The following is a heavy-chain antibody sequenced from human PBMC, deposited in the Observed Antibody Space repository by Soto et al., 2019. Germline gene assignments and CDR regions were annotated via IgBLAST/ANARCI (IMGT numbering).Heavy chain of an antibody. CDR3: ARTNTYEGSGYYPGSLY. V-gene: IGHV4-34*01. J-gene: IGHJ4*02. Sequence: PSETLSLTCAVYGGSFSGYYWSWIRQPPGKGLEWIGEINHSGGTNHNPSLKSRVSISVDTSKNQFSLKLRSVTAADTAVYYCARTNTYEGSGYYPGSLYWGQGTLVTVSS. CDR1: GGSFSGYY. CDR2: INHSGGT. D-gene: IGHD3-22*01.